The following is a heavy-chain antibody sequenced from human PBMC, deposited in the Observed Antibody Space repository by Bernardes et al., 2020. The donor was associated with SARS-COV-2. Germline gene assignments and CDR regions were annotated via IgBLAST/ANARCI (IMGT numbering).Heavy chain of an antibody. CDR1: TGSISSYS. Sequence: ETLSLTCTVSTGSISSYSWSWIRQPPGKGLEWIGNIYDSGRTTYNPSIKSRVTMSVDTSRSQFTLNLNSVTAADTAVYYCARDTNGFDVWGQGTLVTVSA. CDR2: IYDSGRT. D-gene: IGHD1-1*01. V-gene: IGHV4-59*01. CDR3: ARDTNGFDV. J-gene: IGHJ3*01.